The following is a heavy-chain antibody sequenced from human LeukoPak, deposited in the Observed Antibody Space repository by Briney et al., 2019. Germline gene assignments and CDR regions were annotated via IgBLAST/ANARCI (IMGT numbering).Heavy chain of an antibody. J-gene: IGHJ4*02. CDR2: IRYDGTNK. Sequence: PGGSLRLSCAASGFTFSSYGMHWVRQAPGKGLEWVAFIRYDGTNKYYADSVKGRFTISRDNSKNTLYLQMNSLRAEDTAVYCCANILGASYSGFDYGDYWGQGTLVTASS. D-gene: IGHD5-12*01. V-gene: IGHV3-30*02. CDR1: GFTFSSYG. CDR3: ANILGASYSGFDYGDY.